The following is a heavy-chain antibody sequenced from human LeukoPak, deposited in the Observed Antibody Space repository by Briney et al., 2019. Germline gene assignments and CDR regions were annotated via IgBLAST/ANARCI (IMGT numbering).Heavy chain of an antibody. CDR3: AKDIYPNLKQTENWFDP. D-gene: IGHD2-2*02. CDR1: GFTFDDYA. V-gene: IGHV3-9*01. J-gene: IGHJ5*02. CDR2: ISWNSGSI. Sequence: PGGSLRLSCAASGFTFDDYAMHWVRQAPGKGLEWVSGISWNSGSIGYADSVKGRFTISRDNAKNSLHLQMNSLRAEDTALYYCAKDIYPNLKQTENWFDPWGQGTLVTVSS.